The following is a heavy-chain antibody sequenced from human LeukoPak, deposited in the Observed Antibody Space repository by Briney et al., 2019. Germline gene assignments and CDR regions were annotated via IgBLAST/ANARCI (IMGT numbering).Heavy chain of an antibody. CDR3: ARARFDSSGRFDY. V-gene: IGHV4-59*01. D-gene: IGHD3-22*01. CDR1: GGSISSYY. J-gene: IGHJ4*02. CDR2: IYYGGST. Sequence: SETLSLTCTVSGGSISSYYWSWIREPPGKGLEWIGYIYYGGSTDYNPSLKSRVTISKDTSKTQFSLRLSSMTAADTAVYYCARARFDSSGRFDYWGQGTLVTVSS.